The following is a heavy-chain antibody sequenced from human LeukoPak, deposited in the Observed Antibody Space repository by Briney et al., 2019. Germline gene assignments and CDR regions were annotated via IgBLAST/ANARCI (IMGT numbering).Heavy chain of an antibody. CDR1: GYTFTGYY. CDR3: ARAKSGRGVSFDY. CDR2: INPNSGGT. D-gene: IGHD3-10*01. V-gene: IGHV1-2*02. Sequence: ASVKVSCKASGYTFTGYYMHWVRQAPGQGLEWMGWINPNSGGTNYAQKFQGRVTMTRDTSISTAYMELSRLRSDDTAVYYCARAKSGRGVSFDYWGQGTLVTVSS. J-gene: IGHJ4*02.